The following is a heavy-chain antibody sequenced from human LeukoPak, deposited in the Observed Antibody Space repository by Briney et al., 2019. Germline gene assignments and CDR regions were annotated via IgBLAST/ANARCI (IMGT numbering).Heavy chain of an antibody. D-gene: IGHD2-21*02. Sequence: SGTLSLTCAVSGGSISSSNWWSWVRQPPGKGLEWIGEIYHSGSTNYNPSLKSRVTISVDKSKNQFSLKLSSVTAADTAVYYCARRAYCGGDCSLYGVDYWGQGTLVTVSS. J-gene: IGHJ4*02. CDR3: ARRAYCGGDCSLYGVDY. V-gene: IGHV4-4*02. CDR2: IYHSGST. CDR1: GGSISSSNW.